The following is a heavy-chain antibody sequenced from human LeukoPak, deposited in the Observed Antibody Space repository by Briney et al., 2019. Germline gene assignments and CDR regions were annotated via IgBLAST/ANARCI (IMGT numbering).Heavy chain of an antibody. CDR2: ITESDAYT. CDR3: AKDFSGSWQFDP. CDR1: GFTFSSYA. V-gene: IGHV3-23*01. J-gene: IGHJ5*02. D-gene: IGHD6-13*01. Sequence: GGSLRLSCAASGFTFSSYAMSWVRQAPGKGLEWVSSITESDAYTYYADSVKGRFTISRDNSKNTLYLQMNSLRVEDTAVFYCAKDFSGSWQFDPWGQGTLATVSS.